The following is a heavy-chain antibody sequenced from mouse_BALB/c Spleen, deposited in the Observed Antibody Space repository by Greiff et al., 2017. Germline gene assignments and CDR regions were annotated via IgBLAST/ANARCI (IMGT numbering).Heavy chain of an antibody. CDR2: ISSGSSTI. J-gene: IGHJ4*01. V-gene: IGHV5-17*02. Sequence: EVKLMESGGGLVQPGGSRKLSCAASGFTFSSFGMHWVRQAPEKGLEWVAYISSGSSTIYYADTVKGRFTISRDNPKNTLFLQMTSLRSEDTGMYYCARGRYDGDYWGQGTSVTVSS. CDR1: GFTFSSFG. D-gene: IGHD2-14*01. CDR3: ARGRYDGDY.